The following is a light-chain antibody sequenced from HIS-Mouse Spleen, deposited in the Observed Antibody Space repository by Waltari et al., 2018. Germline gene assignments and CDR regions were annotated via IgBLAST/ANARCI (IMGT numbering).Light chain of an antibody. CDR3: QVWDSSSDQYV. CDR2: DDS. CDR1: NIGSKS. J-gene: IGLJ1*01. Sequence: SYVLTQPPSVSVAPGQTARITCGGNNIGSKSVHWYQQEPGQAPVLVVYDDSDRPSGIHERFSGSNSGNTAALTISRVEAGDEADYYCQVWDSSSDQYVFGTGTKVTVL. V-gene: IGLV3-21*02.